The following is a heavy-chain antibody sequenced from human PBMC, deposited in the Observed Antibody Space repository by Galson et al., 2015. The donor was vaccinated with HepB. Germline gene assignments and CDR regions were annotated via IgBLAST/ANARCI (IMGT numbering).Heavy chain of an antibody. Sequence: SVKVSCKVSGYTLTELSMHWVRQAPGKGLEWMGGFDPEDGETIYAQKFQGRVTMTEDTSTDTAYMDLSSLRSEDTAVYYCATDPKRWLPASTRAFDIWGQGTMVTVSS. V-gene: IGHV1-24*01. D-gene: IGHD5-24*01. CDR2: FDPEDGET. CDR3: ATDPKRWLPASTRAFDI. CDR1: GYTLTELS. J-gene: IGHJ3*02.